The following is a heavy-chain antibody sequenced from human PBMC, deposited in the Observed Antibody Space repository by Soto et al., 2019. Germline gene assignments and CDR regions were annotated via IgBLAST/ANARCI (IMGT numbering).Heavy chain of an antibody. D-gene: IGHD3-22*01. CDR1: GGSISSYY. V-gene: IGHV4-59*01. Sequence: KASETLSLTCTVSGGSISSYYWSWIRQPPGKGLEWIGYIYYSGSTNYNPSLKSRVTISVDTSKNQFSLKLSSVTAADTAVYYCARGSYDSSGYYYYYWGQGTLVTVSS. CDR3: ARGSYDSSGYYYYY. CDR2: IYYSGST. J-gene: IGHJ4*02.